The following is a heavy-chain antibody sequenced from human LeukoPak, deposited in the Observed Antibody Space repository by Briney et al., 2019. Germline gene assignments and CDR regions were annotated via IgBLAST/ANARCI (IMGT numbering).Heavy chain of an antibody. Sequence: SETLSLTCTVSGGSISSYYWSWIRQPPGKGLEWIGYIYSSGGTNYNPSLKSRVTISVDTSKNQYSLKLSSVTAADTAVYYCARATTGTTNWFDPWGQGTLVTVSS. J-gene: IGHJ5*02. CDR2: IYSSGGT. CDR3: ARATTGTTNWFDP. CDR1: GGSISSYY. D-gene: IGHD1-1*01. V-gene: IGHV4-59*01.